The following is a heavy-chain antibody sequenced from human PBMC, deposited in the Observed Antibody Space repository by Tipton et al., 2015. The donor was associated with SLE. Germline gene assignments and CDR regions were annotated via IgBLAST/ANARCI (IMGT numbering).Heavy chain of an antibody. CDR2: IWYDGSNK. CDR1: GFTFSSYG. V-gene: IGHV3-33*06. D-gene: IGHD2-2*02. CDR3: AKSGGIVVVPAAIDG. J-gene: IGHJ4*02. Sequence: SLRLSCVASGFTFSSYGMHWVRQAPGKGLEWVAVIWYDGSNKYYADSVKGRFTISRDNSKNTLYLQMNSLRAEDTAVYYCAKSGGIVVVPAAIDGWGQGTLVTVSS.